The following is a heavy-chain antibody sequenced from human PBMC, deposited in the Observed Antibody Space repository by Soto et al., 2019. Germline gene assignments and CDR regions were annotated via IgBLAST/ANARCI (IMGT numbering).Heavy chain of an antibody. CDR1: GGSISSSSYY. CDR2: IYYSGST. V-gene: IGHV4-39*01. Sequence: SETLSLTCTVSGGSISSSSYYWGWIRQPPGKGLEWIGCIYYSGSTYYNPSLKSRVTISVDTSKNQFSLKLSSVTAADTAVYYCARQGGDYGPVYYYYGMDVWGQGTTVTVSS. D-gene: IGHD4-17*01. CDR3: ARQGGDYGPVYYYYGMDV. J-gene: IGHJ6*02.